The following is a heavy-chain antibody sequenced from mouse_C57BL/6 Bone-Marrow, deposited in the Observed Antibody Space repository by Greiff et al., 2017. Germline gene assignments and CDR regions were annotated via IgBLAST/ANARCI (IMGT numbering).Heavy chain of an antibody. CDR2: IHPSDSET. CDR3: AIMDGYSPYYYAMDY. J-gene: IGHJ4*01. Sequence: VQLQQPGAELVKPGASVKVSCKASGYTFTSYWMHWVKQRPGQGLEWIGRIHPSDSETNYNQKFKGKATLTVDKSSSTAYMQLSSLTSEDSAVYYCAIMDGYSPYYYAMDYWGQGTSVTVSS. CDR1: GYTFTSYW. D-gene: IGHD2-3*01. V-gene: IGHV1-74*01.